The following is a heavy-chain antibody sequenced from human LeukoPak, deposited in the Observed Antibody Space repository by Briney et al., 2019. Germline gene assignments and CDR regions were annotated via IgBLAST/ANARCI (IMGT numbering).Heavy chain of an antibody. J-gene: IGHJ4*02. CDR3: ARARRYYGSGSPGDY. CDR2: INHSGST. V-gene: IGHV4-34*01. D-gene: IGHD3-10*01. CDR1: GGSFSGYY. Sequence: SETLSLTCAVYGGSFSGYYWSWIRRPPGKGLEWIGEINHSGSTNYNPSLKSRVTISVDTSKNQFSLKLSSVTAADTAVYYCARARRYYGSGSPGDYWGQGTLVTVSS.